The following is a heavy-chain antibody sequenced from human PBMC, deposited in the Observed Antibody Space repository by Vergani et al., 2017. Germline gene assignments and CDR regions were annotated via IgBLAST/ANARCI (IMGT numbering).Heavy chain of an antibody. J-gene: IGHJ4*02. D-gene: IGHD3-22*01. Sequence: EVQLLESGGGLVQPGGSLRLSCAASGFTFSSYAMSWVRQAPGKGLEWVSAISGSGGSTYYADSVKGRFTISRDYAKNTLYLQMHSLRAEDTAVYYGAKESGYDRSGYYWVFDYWGQGILVTVSS. CDR1: GFTFSSYA. CDR3: AKESGYDRSGYYWVFDY. V-gene: IGHV3-23*01. CDR2: ISGSGGST.